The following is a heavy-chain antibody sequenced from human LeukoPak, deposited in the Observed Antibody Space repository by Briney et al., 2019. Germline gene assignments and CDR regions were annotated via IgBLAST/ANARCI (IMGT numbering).Heavy chain of an antibody. CDR1: GGSISSGDYY. D-gene: IGHD6-13*01. J-gene: IGHJ4*02. CDR3: ARYSSSWSLFDY. Sequence: PSQTLSLTCTVSGGSISSGDYYSSWIRQPPGKGLEWIGYIYYIGSTYYNPSLKTRVTISVDTSKNQCSLKLSSVTAADTAVYYCARYSSSWSLFDYWGQGTLVTVSS. V-gene: IGHV4-30-4*08. CDR2: IYYIGST.